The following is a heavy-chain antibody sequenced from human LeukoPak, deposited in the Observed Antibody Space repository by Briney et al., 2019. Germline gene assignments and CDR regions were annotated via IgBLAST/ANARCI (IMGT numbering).Heavy chain of an antibody. D-gene: IGHD1-1*01. Sequence: GGSLRLSCAASGFTFSSYAMRWVRQAPGKGLEWVSGISGSGDSTYYADSVKGRFTISRDNSKNTLYLQMNSLRAEDTAVYNCAIRQGDGFDHWGQGTLVTVSS. J-gene: IGHJ4*02. V-gene: IGHV3-23*01. CDR2: ISGSGDST. CDR1: GFTFSSYA. CDR3: AIRQGDGFDH.